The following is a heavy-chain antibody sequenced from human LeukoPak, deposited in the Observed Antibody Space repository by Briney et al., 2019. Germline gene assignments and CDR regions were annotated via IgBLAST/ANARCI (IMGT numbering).Heavy chain of an antibody. CDR1: GGTFSSYA. D-gene: IGHD5-12*01. Sequence: GASVKVSCXASGGTFSSYAISWVRQAPGQGLEWMVGIIPIFGTANYAQKFQGRVTITADESTSTAYMELSSLRSEDTAVYYSARDPPSGPYGDAFDIWGQGTMVTVSS. V-gene: IGHV1-69*01. CDR2: IIPIFGTA. CDR3: ARDPPSGPYGDAFDI. J-gene: IGHJ3*02.